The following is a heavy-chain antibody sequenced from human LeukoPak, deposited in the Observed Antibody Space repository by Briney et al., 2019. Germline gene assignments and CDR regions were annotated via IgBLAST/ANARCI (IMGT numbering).Heavy chain of an antibody. J-gene: IGHJ6*03. CDR2: ISAYNGNT. CDR1: GYTFTSYG. Sequence: GASVKVSCKASGYTFTSYGISWVRQAPGQGLEWMGWISAYNGNTNYAQKLQGRVTMTTDTSTSTAYMELRSLRSDDTAVYYCAKISGSYYYYYYMNVSGKGTTVTVSS. V-gene: IGHV1-18*01. D-gene: IGHD2-15*01. CDR3: AKISGSYYYYYYMNV.